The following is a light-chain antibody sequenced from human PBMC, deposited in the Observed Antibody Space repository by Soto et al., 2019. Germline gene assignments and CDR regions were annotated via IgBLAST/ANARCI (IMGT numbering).Light chain of an antibody. Sequence: QSVLTQPASVSGSPGQSITISCTGTSSDVGSYNSVSWYQQHPGKAPKLMIYDVSNRPSGVSNRFSGSKSGNAASLTISGLQAEDETDYYCSSYSSISTLVFGTGTKVTVL. CDR2: DVS. J-gene: IGLJ1*01. CDR3: SSYSSISTLV. CDR1: SSDVGSYNS. V-gene: IGLV2-14*01.